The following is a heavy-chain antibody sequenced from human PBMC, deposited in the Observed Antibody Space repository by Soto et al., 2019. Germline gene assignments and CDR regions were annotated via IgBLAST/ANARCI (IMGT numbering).Heavy chain of an antibody. V-gene: IGHV3-23*01. Sequence: GVSLRLSCAASGFTFSSYAMIWVRQAPGKGLEWVSAISGSGGSTYYADSVKGRFTISRDNSKNTLYLQMNSLRAEDTAVYYCAKGTRPIMVYAIPFAFDIWGQGTMVTVSS. CDR3: AKGTRPIMVYAIPFAFDI. J-gene: IGHJ3*02. D-gene: IGHD2-8*01. CDR1: GFTFSSYA. CDR2: ISGSGGST.